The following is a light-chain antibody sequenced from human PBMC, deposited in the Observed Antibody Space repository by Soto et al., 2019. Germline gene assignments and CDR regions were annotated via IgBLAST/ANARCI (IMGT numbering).Light chain of an antibody. V-gene: IGKV1-5*01. CDR3: QQYNSYRT. CDR1: QSISSW. Sequence: DIQMTQSPSTLSASVGDRVTITCRASQSISSWLAWYQQKPGKAPKLLIYDASSLESGVPSRFSGSGSGTEFTLTISSLQPDYFSTYYCQQYNSYRTFAQGTRVDIK. CDR2: DAS. J-gene: IGKJ1*01.